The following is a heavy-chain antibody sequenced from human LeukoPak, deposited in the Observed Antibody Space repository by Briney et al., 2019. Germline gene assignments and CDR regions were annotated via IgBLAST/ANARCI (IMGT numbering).Heavy chain of an antibody. CDR3: XXXXXXXXXXXXXSGFMSGFFDY. CDR2: IYHTGNT. CDR1: GXXXXXGXX. J-gene: IGHJ4*02. V-gene: IGHV4-38-2*01. Sequence: SGXXXXXGXXWGWIRPPPXKGXEWIGTIYHTGNTYYNPSLKSRVTISVDTSKNKFSLKLSSVTAADTAVYYXXXXXXXXXXXXXXSGFMSGFFDYWGQGTLVTVSS. D-gene: IGHD3-22*01.